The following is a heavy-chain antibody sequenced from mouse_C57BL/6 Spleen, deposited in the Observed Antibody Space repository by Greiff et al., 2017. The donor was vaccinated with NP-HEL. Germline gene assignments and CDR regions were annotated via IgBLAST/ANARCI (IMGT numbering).Heavy chain of an antibody. CDR1: GYTFTSYW. D-gene: IGHD4-1*01. J-gene: IGHJ3*01. CDR3: ARWYGTGPWFAY. Sequence: VQLQQPGAELVRPGSSVKLSCKASGYTFTSYWMHWVKQRPIQGLEWIGNIDPSDSETHYNQKFKDKATLTVDKSSSTAYMQLSSLTSEDSAVYYCARWYGTGPWFAYWGQGTLVTVSA. V-gene: IGHV1-52*01. CDR2: IDPSDSET.